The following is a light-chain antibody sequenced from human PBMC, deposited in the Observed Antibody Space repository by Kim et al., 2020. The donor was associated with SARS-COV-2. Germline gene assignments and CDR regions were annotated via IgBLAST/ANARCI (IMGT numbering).Light chain of an antibody. CDR1: SLRSYY. J-gene: IGLJ2*01. Sequence: LGQTVMITCQGDSLRSYYASWYQQKPGQAPVLVIYGKNNRPSGIPDRFSGSSSGNTASLTITGAQAEDEADYSCNSRDSSGNHVVFGGGTQLTVL. CDR2: GKN. V-gene: IGLV3-19*01. CDR3: NSRDSSGNHVV.